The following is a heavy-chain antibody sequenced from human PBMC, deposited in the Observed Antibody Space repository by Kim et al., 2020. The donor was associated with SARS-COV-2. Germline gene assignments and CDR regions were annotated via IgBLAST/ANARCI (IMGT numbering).Heavy chain of an antibody. V-gene: IGHV4-34*01. Sequence: SLKRRVTISVDTSKNQFSLKLSSVTAADTAVYYCARGKGQWELLEPFGYWGQGTLVTVSS. CDR3: ARGKGQWELLEPFGY. J-gene: IGHJ4*02. D-gene: IGHD1-26*01.